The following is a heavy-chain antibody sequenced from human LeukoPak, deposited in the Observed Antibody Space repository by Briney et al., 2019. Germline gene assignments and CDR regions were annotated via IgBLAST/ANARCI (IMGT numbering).Heavy chain of an antibody. Sequence: PSETLSLTCTVSGGSIISYYWSWMRQPPGQGLEWIAYIHSNGYTNYNPSLESRVTISVDTSKNQFSLKVSSVTAPDTAVYYCAKRHGPNSGNYDWFDPWGQGTLVTVSS. CDR1: GGSIISYY. CDR3: AKRHGPNSGNYDWFDP. CDR2: IHSNGYT. J-gene: IGHJ5*02. V-gene: IGHV4-4*09. D-gene: IGHD1-26*01.